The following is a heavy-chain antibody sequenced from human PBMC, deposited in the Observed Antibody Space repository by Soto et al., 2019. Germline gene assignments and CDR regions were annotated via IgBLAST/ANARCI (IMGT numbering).Heavy chain of an antibody. D-gene: IGHD2-21*02. Sequence: QVQLVQSGAEVKKPGASVKVSCKASGYTFTGYYMHWVRPAPGQGLEWMGWINPNSGGTNYAQKFQGWVTMTRDTSISTAYMELSRLRSDDTAVYYCARDLMDRSGDYYFDYWGQGTLVTVSS. J-gene: IGHJ4*02. V-gene: IGHV1-2*04. CDR1: GYTFTGYY. CDR2: INPNSGGT. CDR3: ARDLMDRSGDYYFDY.